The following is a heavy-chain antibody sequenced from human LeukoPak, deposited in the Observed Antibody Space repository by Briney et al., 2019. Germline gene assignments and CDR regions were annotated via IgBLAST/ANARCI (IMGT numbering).Heavy chain of an antibody. D-gene: IGHD6-19*01. CDR2: IYYSGST. J-gene: IGHJ4*02. Sequence: SETLSLTCTVSGGSISSGDYYWSWIRQPPGKGLEWIGYIYYSGSTYYNPSLKSRVTISVDTSKNQFSLKLSSVTAADTAVCYCARAIAPGIAVAGTLGIDYWGQGTLVTVSS. CDR3: ARAIAPGIAVAGTLGIDY. V-gene: IGHV4-30-4*01. CDR1: GGSISSGDYY.